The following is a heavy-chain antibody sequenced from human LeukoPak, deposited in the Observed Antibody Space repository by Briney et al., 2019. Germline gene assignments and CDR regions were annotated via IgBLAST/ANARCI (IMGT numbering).Heavy chain of an antibody. J-gene: IGHJ4*02. CDR2: FDPEDGET. CDR3: ATYYYGSGSYPKYHFDY. D-gene: IGHD3-10*01. Sequence: ASVKVSCKVSGYTLTELSMHWVRQAPGKGLEWMGGFDPEDGETIYAQKFQGRVTMTEDTSTDTAYMELSSLRSEDTAVYYCATYYYGSGSYPKYHFDYWGQGTLVTVSS. V-gene: IGHV1-24*01. CDR1: GYTLTELS.